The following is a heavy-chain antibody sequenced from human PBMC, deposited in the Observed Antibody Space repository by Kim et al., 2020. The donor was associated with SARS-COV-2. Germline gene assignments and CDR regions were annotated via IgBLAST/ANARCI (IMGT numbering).Heavy chain of an antibody. V-gene: IGHV3-23*01. D-gene: IGHD6-19*01. Sequence: GGSLRLSCAASGFTFSTYAMSWVRRAPGKGLEWVSTVTGNGGSTYYGDSVKGRFAISRDNSKNMLYLQMNSLRDEDTAVYYCAKHREYSNGFFSTFQHWGQGTLATVSS. CDR1: GFTFSTYA. J-gene: IGHJ1*01. CDR3: AKHREYSNGFFSTFQH. CDR2: VTGNGGST.